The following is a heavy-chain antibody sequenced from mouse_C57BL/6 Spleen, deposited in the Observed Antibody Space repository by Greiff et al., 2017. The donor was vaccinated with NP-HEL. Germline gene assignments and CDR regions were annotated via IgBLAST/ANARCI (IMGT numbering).Heavy chain of an antibody. Sequence: QVQLQQSGAELVRPGASVTLSCKASGYTFTDYEMHWVKQTPVHGLEWIGAIDPETGGTAYNQKFKGKAILTADKSSSTAYMELRSLTSEDSAVYYCTRSNYGSSYATYWGQGTTLTVSS. D-gene: IGHD1-1*01. CDR2: IDPETGGT. V-gene: IGHV1-15*01. J-gene: IGHJ2*01. CDR3: TRSNYGSSYATY. CDR1: GYTFTDYE.